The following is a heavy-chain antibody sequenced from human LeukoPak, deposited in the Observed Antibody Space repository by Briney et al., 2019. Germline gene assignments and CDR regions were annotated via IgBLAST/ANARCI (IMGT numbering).Heavy chain of an antibody. CDR3: AREAPDYGGDELVGAFDI. D-gene: IGHD4-23*01. Sequence: SETLSLTCTVSGGSFSSSSYYWGWIRQPPGKGLEWIGNIYYSGSTYYKPSLESRVTISVHTSKHQFSLKLSSVTAADTAVYYCAREAPDYGGDELVGAFDIWGLGTRVTVSS. V-gene: IGHV4-39*07. J-gene: IGHJ3*02. CDR2: IYYSGST. CDR1: GGSFSSSSYY.